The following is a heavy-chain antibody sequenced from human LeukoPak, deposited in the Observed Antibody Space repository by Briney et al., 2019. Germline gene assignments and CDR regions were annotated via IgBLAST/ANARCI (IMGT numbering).Heavy chain of an antibody. J-gene: IGHJ4*02. Sequence: SQTLSLTCTVSGGSISSGSYYWSWIRQPAGEGLEWIGRIYTSGSTNYNPSLKSRVTISVDTSKNQFSLKLSSVTAADTAVYYCARAAGWDSSGYYYGSYFDYWGQGTLVTVSS. CDR1: GGSISSGSYY. D-gene: IGHD3-22*01. V-gene: IGHV4-61*02. CDR3: ARAAGWDSSGYYYGSYFDY. CDR2: IYTSGST.